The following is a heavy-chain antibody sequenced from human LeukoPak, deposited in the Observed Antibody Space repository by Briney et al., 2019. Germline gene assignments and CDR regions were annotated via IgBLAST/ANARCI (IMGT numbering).Heavy chain of an antibody. CDR3: ARDQSSSWHHTDY. CDR1: GGTFSSYA. CDR2: IIPIFGTA. J-gene: IGHJ4*02. Sequence: WASVKVSCKASGGTFSSYAISWVRQAPGQGLEWMGGIIPIFGTANYAQKFQGRVTITADESTSTAYMELSSLRSEDTAVYYCARDQSSSWHHTDYWGQGTLVTVSS. D-gene: IGHD6-13*01. V-gene: IGHV1-69*13.